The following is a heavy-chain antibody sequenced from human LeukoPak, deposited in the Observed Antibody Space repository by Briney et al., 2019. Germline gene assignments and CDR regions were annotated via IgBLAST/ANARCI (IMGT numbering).Heavy chain of an antibody. Sequence: SETLSLTCTVSGGSISSYYWSWIRQPPGKGLEWIGYIYYSGSTNYNPSLKSRVTISVDTSKNQFSLKLNSVTAADMAVYYCARDRAVVSHFDYWGHGTLVTVSS. J-gene: IGHJ4*01. CDR2: IYYSGST. CDR1: GGSISSYY. V-gene: IGHV4-59*12. D-gene: IGHD4-23*01. CDR3: ARDRAVVSHFDY.